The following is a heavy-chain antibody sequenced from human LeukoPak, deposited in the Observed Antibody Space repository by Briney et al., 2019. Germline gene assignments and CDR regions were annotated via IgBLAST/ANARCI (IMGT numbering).Heavy chain of an antibody. J-gene: IGHJ4*02. CDR1: GDSVSSNSAA. V-gene: IGHV6-1*01. Sequence: SQTLSLTCAISGDSVSSNSAAWNWIRQSPSRGLEWLGMTYYRSKWYNDYAVSVESRITINLDTSKNQFSLQLRSVTPEDTAVYYCARGMTTVVTVLGYWGQGTLVTVSS. CDR3: ARGMTTVVTVLGY. CDR2: TYYRSKWYN. D-gene: IGHD4-23*01.